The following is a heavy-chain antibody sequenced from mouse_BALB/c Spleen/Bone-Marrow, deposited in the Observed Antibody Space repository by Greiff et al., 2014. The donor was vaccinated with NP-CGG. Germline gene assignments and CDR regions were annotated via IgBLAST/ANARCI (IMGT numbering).Heavy chain of an antibody. V-gene: IGHV3-6*02. CDR1: GYSITSGYY. CDR3: AGYFYYAMDY. J-gene: IGHJ4*01. Sequence: EVKLEESGPGLVKPSQSLSLTCSVTGYSITSGYYWNWIRQFPGNKLEWMGYISYDGSNNYNPSLKNRISITRDTSKNQFFLKLNSVTTEDTATYYCAGYFYYAMDYWGQGTSVTVSS. CDR2: ISYDGSN. D-gene: IGHD2-3*01.